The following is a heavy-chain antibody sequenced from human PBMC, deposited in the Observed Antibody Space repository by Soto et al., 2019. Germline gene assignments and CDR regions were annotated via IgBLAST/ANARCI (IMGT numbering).Heavy chain of an antibody. CDR2: IKEDGSET. J-gene: IGHJ4*02. Sequence: EVQLVESGGNLVQPGRSLRLSCAASGYTFSDFWMSWVRRAPGRGLEWVANIKEDGSETYYVDSVEGRFTISRDNAKKSLYLQMNSLRAEDTALYYCARGGSHSSDSWGQGALVTVSS. CDR1: GYTFSDFW. V-gene: IGHV3-7*05. CDR3: ARGGSHSSDS. D-gene: IGHD1-26*01.